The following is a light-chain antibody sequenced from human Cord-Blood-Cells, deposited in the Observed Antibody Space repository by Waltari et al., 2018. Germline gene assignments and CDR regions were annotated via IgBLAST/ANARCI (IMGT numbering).Light chain of an antibody. V-gene: IGKV4-1*01. CDR1: QSVLYSSNNKNY. J-gene: IGKJ3*01. Sequence: DIVMTQSPDSLAVSLGERATINCKSSQSVLYSSNNKNYLAWYQQKPGQPPKLLIYWASTRESGVPDRFSCSGSGTDFTLTSSSLQAEDVAVYYCQQYYSTPTFGPGTKVDIK. CDR2: WAS. CDR3: QQYYSTPT.